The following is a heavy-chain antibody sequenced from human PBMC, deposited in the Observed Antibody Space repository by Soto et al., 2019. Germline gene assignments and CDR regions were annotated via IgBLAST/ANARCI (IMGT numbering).Heavy chain of an antibody. CDR3: ARDGAYCSGTGCRDYYHYMDV. CDR2: ISGSSSYI. V-gene: IGHV3-21*01. Sequence: EVKLVESGGGLVKPGGSLRLSCAASGFSFSDYTMNWVSQAPGKGLEWVSSISGSSSYIYYADSVKGRFTVSRDNAKKSLYLQMKSLRAEDTAVYYCARDGAYCSGTGCRDYYHYMDVWGKGNTVTVS. CDR1: GFSFSDYT. D-gene: IGHD2-2*01. J-gene: IGHJ6*03.